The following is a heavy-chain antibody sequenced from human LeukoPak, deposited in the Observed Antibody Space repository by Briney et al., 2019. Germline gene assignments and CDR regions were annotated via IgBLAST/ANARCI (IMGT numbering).Heavy chain of an antibody. D-gene: IGHD2-2*02. Sequence: PGGSLRLSCAASGFTFSSYSMNWVRQAPGKGLEWVAVISYDGSSEYYADSVKGRFTISRDNSKNTPYLQMNSLRAEDTAVFYCARTYCSSTSCYKDLGYWGQGTLVTVSS. CDR1: GFTFSSYS. V-gene: IGHV3-30*03. CDR2: ISYDGSSE. CDR3: ARTYCSSTSCYKDLGY. J-gene: IGHJ4*02.